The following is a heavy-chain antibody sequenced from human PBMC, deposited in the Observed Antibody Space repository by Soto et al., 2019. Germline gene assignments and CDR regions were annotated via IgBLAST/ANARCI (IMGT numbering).Heavy chain of an antibody. CDR1: GYTFTSYY. D-gene: IGHD5-12*01. Sequence: ASVKVSCKTSGYTFTSYYMHWVRQAPGQGLEWMGIINPSGGSTTYAQKFQGRVTMTRDTSTSTVYMELSSLRSEDTAVYYCARGDIVAIFGMDVWGQGTTVTVSS. CDR3: ARGDIVAIFGMDV. V-gene: IGHV1-46*01. J-gene: IGHJ6*02. CDR2: INPSGGST.